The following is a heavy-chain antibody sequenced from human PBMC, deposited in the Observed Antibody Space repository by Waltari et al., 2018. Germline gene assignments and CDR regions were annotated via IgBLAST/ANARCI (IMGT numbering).Heavy chain of an antibody. CDR3: ARLSEAGNYMDV. CDR2: IYYSGCT. D-gene: IGHD6-25*01. Sequence: QLQLQESGPGLVKPSETLSLTCTVSGGSISSSSYYWGWIRQPPGKGLEWIGSIYYSGCTYYNPSLKSRVTISVDTSKNQFSLKLSSVTAADTAVYYCARLSEAGNYMDVWGKGTTVTVSS. J-gene: IGHJ6*03. CDR1: GGSISSSSYY. V-gene: IGHV4-39*07.